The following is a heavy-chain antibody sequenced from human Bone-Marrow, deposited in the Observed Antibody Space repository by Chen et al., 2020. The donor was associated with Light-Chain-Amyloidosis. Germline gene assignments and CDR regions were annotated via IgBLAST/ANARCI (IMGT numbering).Heavy chain of an antibody. D-gene: IGHD3-9*01. CDR1: GFAFSSYA. CDR2: SSGGGRSR. V-gene: IGHV3-23*04. J-gene: IGHJ3*02. Sequence: EVQLAESGGGLLQRGGSLRLSCAASGFAFSSYAMSWVRQAPGKGLEWVSTSSGGGRSRYYGDSGKGRLTISRDNSKNALVLKMNGLRAEDTAVYYCAKDISYDDILPGYPADAFDIWGQGTMVTVSS. CDR3: AKDISYDDILPGYPADAFDI.